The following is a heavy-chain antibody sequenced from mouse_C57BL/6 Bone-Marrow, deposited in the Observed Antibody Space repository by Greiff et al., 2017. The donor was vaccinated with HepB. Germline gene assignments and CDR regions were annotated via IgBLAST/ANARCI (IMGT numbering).Heavy chain of an antibody. CDR1: GYTFTSYW. J-gene: IGHJ3*01. CDR3: AKYYYAWFAY. CDR2: IDPSDSYT. D-gene: IGHD1-1*01. V-gene: IGHV1-69*01. Sequence: VKLQQPGAELVMPGASVKLSCKASGYTFTSYWMHWVKQRPGQGLEWIGEIDPSDSYTNYNQKFKGKSTLTVDKSSSTAYMQLSSLTSEDSAVYYCAKYYYAWFAYWGQGTLVTVSA.